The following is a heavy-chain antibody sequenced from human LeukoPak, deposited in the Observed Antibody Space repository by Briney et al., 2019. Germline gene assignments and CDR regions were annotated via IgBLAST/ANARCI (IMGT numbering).Heavy chain of an antibody. CDR1: GFTFSTYA. CDR2: ITGSTGST. J-gene: IGHJ4*02. CDR3: AKRGYCSGTNCYHYFDY. Sequence: GGSLRLSCSASGFTFSTYAMSWVRQAPGKGLEWVSTITGSTGSTYYADSLKGRFTISRDNSKNTLYPQMSSLRAEDTAVYYCAKRGYCSGTNCYHYFDYWGQGTLVTVSS. V-gene: IGHV3-23*01. D-gene: IGHD2-2*01.